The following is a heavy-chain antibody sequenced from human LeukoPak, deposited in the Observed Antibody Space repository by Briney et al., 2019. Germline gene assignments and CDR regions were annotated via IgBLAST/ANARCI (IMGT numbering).Heavy chain of an antibody. CDR3: ARVPRLEYYDSSGYQDY. J-gene: IGHJ4*02. CDR2: INPKSGGT. CDR1: GYTFTGYY. V-gene: IGHV1-2*02. D-gene: IGHD3-22*01. Sequence: GASVKVSCKASGYTFTGYYMDWVRQAPGQGLEWMRWINPKSGGTNYAQKFQGRVTMTRDTSISTAYMELSRLRSDDTAVYYCARVPRLEYYDSSGYQDYWGQGTLVTVAS.